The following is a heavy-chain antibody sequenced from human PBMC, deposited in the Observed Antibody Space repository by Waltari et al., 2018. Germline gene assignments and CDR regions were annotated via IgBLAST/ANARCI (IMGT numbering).Heavy chain of an antibody. V-gene: IGHV4-59*01. CDR3: ARVSVGAFDY. Sequence: QGQLQESGPGLVKPSETLSLTCTVSGGSISSYYWSWIRQPPGKGLEWIGYIFYTGSTNYNPSLKSRVTISVDTSKNQFSLKLSSVNAADTAVYYCARVSVGAFDYWGQGIPVTVSS. CDR1: GGSISSYY. J-gene: IGHJ4*02. D-gene: IGHD1-26*01. CDR2: IFYTGST.